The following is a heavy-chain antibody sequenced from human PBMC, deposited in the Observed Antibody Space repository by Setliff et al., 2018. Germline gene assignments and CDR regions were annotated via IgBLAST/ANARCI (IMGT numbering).Heavy chain of an antibody. Sequence: GSGPTLVNPTQTLTLTCTFPGFSLSSSGVGVTWIRQPPGKALEWLALIYGDDNKRYSPSLKSRLTITKNTLYLQMSSLRAEDTAVYYCAKYVKKVAHFDYWGQGTLVTVSS. CDR2: IYGDDNK. D-gene: IGHD2-21*01. V-gene: IGHV2-5*02. J-gene: IGHJ4*02. CDR3: KKVAHFDY. CDR1: GFSLSSSGVG.